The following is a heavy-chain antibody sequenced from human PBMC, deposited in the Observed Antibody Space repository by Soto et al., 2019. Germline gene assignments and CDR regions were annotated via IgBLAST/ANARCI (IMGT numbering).Heavy chain of an antibody. CDR3: VRHNRGSYGAFDI. Sequence: GESLKISCKGSGYSFTSYWSGWVRQMPGKGLEWMGIIYPGDSDIRNSPSFQGQVTISADKSINTAYLQWSSLKASDTAMYYCVRHNRGSYGAFDIWGQGTMVTVSS. J-gene: IGHJ3*02. V-gene: IGHV5-51*01. D-gene: IGHD3-16*01. CDR2: IYPGDSDI. CDR1: GYSFTSYW.